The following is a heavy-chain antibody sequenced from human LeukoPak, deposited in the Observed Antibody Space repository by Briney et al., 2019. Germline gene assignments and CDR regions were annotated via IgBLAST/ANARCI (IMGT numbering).Heavy chain of an antibody. CDR2: ISYDGINK. CDR1: GFTFNDYA. V-gene: IGHV3-30-3*01. J-gene: IGHJ4*02. D-gene: IGHD6-19*01. Sequence: GGSLRLSCAASGFTFNDYAMHWVRQAPGKGLEWVAVISYDGINKYYADSVKGRFTISRDNSKNTLSLQMNSLRAEDTAVYYCARDKDGGYDFDYWGQGTLVTVSS. CDR3: ARDKDGGYDFDY.